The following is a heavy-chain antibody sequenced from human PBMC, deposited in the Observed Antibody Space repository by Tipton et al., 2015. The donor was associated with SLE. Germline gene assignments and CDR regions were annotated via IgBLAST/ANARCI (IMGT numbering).Heavy chain of an antibody. CDR2: ISGSGGTI. Sequence: SLRLSCAAAGFTFGSYEMNWVRQAPGKGLEWVSYISGSGGTIDYADSVKGRFTISRDNDKNSLFLQMNNLRADDTGVYYCARGGCWYSVSDNGAFDFWGPVTRVSVSS. D-gene: IGHD2-15*01. CDR1: GFTFGSYE. V-gene: IGHV3-48*03. J-gene: IGHJ3*01. CDR3: ARGGCWYSVSDNGAFDF.